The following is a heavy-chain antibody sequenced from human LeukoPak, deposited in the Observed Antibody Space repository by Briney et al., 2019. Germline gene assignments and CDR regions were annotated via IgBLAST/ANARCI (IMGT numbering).Heavy chain of an antibody. V-gene: IGHV4-59*08. D-gene: IGHD5-18*01. CDR3: ARQAGYTYGYLSL. CDR2: IYYSGST. CDR1: GGSISSYY. Sequence: SETLSLTCTVSGGSISSYYWTWLRQPPGKGLEWIGYIYYSGSTSYNPSLKSRVTISVDTSRNQFSLKLSSVTAADTAVYYCARQAGYTYGYLSLWGQGTLVTVPS. J-gene: IGHJ4*02.